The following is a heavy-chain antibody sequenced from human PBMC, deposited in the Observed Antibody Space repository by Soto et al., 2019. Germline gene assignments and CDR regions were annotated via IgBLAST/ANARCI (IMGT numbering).Heavy chain of an antibody. D-gene: IGHD7-27*01. CDR1: GFTFSSYS. CDR3: ARSPRNWGFDY. CDR2: ISSSGSYI. V-gene: IGHV3-21*04. J-gene: IGHJ4*02. Sequence: GGSLRLSCAASGFTFSSYSMNWVRQAPGKGLEWVSSISSSGSYIYYADSVKGRFTISRDNAKNSLYLQMNSLRAEDTAVYYCARSPRNWGFDYWGQGTLVTVSS.